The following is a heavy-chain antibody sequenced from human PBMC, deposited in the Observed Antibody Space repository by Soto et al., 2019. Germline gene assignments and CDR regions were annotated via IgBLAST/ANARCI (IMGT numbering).Heavy chain of an antibody. J-gene: IGHJ6*02. CDR1: AFTFSSYG. CDR2: ISYDGSNK. CDR3: AVDYDILTGYHRYYYYYGMDV. D-gene: IGHD3-9*01. V-gene: IGHV3-30*03. Sequence: PEVSLRLSCAASAFTFSSYGMHWARQAPGTGLEWVAVISYDGSNKYYADSVKGRFTISRDNSKNTLYLQMNSLRAEDTAVYYCAVDYDILTGYHRYYYYYGMDVWGQGTTVTVSS.